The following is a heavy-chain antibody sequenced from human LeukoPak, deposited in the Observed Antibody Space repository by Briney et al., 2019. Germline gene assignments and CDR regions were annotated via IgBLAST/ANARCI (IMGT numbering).Heavy chain of an antibody. CDR3: ARVPRVYYYDSSGYLHDAFDI. J-gene: IGHJ3*02. Sequence: ASVKVSCKASGYTFTSYDINWVRQATGQGLEWMGWMNPNSGNTGYAQKFQGRVTMTRNTSISTAYMELSSLGSEDTAVYYCARVPRVYYYDSSGYLHDAFDIWGQGTMVTVSS. CDR2: MNPNSGNT. D-gene: IGHD3-22*01. V-gene: IGHV1-8*01. CDR1: GYTFTSYD.